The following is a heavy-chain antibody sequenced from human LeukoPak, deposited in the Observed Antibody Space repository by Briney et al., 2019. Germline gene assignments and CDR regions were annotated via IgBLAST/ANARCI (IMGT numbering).Heavy chain of an antibody. CDR1: GGSISSGGYY. V-gene: IGHV4-31*03. J-gene: IGHJ4*02. D-gene: IGHD1-26*01. CDR3: ARAGGVGATKGVLDY. CDR2: IYYSGST. Sequence: SETLSLTCTVSGGSISSGGYYWSWIRQHPGKGLEWIGYIYYSGSTYYNPSLKSRVTISVDTSKNQFSLKLSSVTAADTAVYYCARAGGVGATKGVLDYWGQGTLVTVSS.